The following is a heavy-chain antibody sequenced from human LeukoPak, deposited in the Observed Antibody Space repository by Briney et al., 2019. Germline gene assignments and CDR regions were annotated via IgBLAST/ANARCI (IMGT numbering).Heavy chain of an antibody. CDR1: GGSMDSFY. V-gene: IGHV4-59*01. Sequence: SETLSLTCIVSGGSMDSFYWSRIRQSPGGGLEWIGYIYYSGTTNYNPSLRSRLTISVDTYKNQFSLKLSSVTAADTAVYYCARLARLTLIRGVTGYHSLDVWGKGTKVTVSS. CDR2: IYYSGTT. CDR3: ARLARLTLIRGVTGYHSLDV. D-gene: IGHD3-10*01. J-gene: IGHJ6*04.